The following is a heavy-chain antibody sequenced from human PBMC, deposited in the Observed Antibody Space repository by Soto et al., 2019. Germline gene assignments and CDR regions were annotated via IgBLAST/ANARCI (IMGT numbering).Heavy chain of an antibody. J-gene: IGHJ6*02. CDR1: GYSFTDYH. Sequence: ASVEVSCKASGYSFTDYHIHWVRQAPGQGLEWLGRINPKSGGTSTAQKFQGWVTMTRDRSISTVYMELTRLRSDDTAVYFCARGHSTDCSNGVCSFFYNHEMDVWGQGTTVNVYS. CDR2: INPKSGGT. CDR3: ARGHSTDCSNGVCSFFYNHEMDV. D-gene: IGHD2-8*01. V-gene: IGHV1-2*04.